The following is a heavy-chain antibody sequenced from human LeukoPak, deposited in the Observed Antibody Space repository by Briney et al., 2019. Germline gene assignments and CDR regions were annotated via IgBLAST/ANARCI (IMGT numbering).Heavy chain of an antibody. J-gene: IGHJ4*02. CDR3: ASEADTAMEEYYFDY. CDR2: FYLSETT. Sequence: SETLSLTCSVSGFSISSGYYWGWIRQPPGKGLEWIGSFYLSETTYYNPSLKSRVTISIDTSKNQFSLKLSSVTAADTAVYYCASEADTAMEEYYFDYWGQGTLVTVSS. D-gene: IGHD5-18*01. CDR1: GFSISSGYY. V-gene: IGHV4-38-2*02.